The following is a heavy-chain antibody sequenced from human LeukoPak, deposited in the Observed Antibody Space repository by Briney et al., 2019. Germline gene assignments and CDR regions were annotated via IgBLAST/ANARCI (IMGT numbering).Heavy chain of an antibody. D-gene: IGHD3-9*01. V-gene: IGHV2-70*11. J-gene: IGHJ4*02. CDR1: GFSLSTSGMC. CDR2: IDWDDDK. CDR3: ARMPVLRYFDWLLDY. Sequence: SGPALVRPTQTLTLTCTFSGFSLSTSGMCVSWIRQPPGKALEWLARIDWDDDKYYSTSLKTRLTISKDTSKNQVVLTITNMDPVDTATYYCARMPVLRYFDWLLDYWGQGTLVTVSS.